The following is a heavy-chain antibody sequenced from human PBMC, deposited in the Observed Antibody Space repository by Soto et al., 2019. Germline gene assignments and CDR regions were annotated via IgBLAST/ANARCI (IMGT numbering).Heavy chain of an antibody. J-gene: IGHJ6*03. CDR2: ISGSGGST. D-gene: IGHD3-3*01. CDR1: GFTFSSYA. V-gene: IGHV3-23*01. Sequence: GGSLRLSCAASGFTFSSYAMSWVRQAPGKGLEWVSAISGSGGSTYYADSVKGRFTISRDNSKNTLYLQMNSLRAEDTAVYYCAKDRGSGYYYYYYYMDVWGKGTTVTVPS. CDR3: AKDRGSGYYYYYYYMDV.